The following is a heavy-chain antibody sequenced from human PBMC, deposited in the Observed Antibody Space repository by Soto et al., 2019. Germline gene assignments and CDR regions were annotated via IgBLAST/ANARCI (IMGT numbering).Heavy chain of an antibody. CDR1: GGSISSGDCY. V-gene: IGHV4-30-4*01. CDR2: IFYSGST. D-gene: IGHD3-16*01. Sequence: QVQLQESGPGLVKPSQTLSLTCTVSGGSISSGDCYWSWIRQPPGKGLEWIGYIFYSGSTYYNPSLKRLVTISVDTSKNQFSLKLSSVTAADTAVYYCARGGGNWFDPWGQGTLVTVSS. J-gene: IGHJ5*02. CDR3: ARGGGNWFDP.